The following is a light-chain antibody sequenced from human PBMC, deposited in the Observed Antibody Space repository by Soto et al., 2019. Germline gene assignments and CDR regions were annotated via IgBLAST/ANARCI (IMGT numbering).Light chain of an antibody. CDR2: DAS. Sequence: EIVLTQSPATLSLSPGERATLSCRASQSVSSYLAWHQQKPGQAPRLLIYDASNRATGIPARFSGSGSGTDFTLTISSLEPEDFAVYYRQQRSNWPPTFGQGTRLEIK. J-gene: IGKJ5*01. CDR1: QSVSSY. V-gene: IGKV3-11*01. CDR3: QQRSNWPPT.